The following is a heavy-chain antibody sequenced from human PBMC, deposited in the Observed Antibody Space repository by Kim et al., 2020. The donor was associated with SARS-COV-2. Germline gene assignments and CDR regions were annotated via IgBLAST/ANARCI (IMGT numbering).Heavy chain of an antibody. CDR3: ARGQLRLPNDY. Sequence: GGSLRLSCAASGFTFSISAMSWVRQAPGKGLELVSDISGSGGSIYYADSMKGRFTISRDNSTNTLYLQMNSLRAEDTAIYYCARGQLRLPNDYWGQGTMVTVSS. D-gene: IGHD4-17*01. J-gene: IGHJ4*02. CDR2: ISGSGGSI. CDR1: GFTFSISA. V-gene: IGHV3-23*01.